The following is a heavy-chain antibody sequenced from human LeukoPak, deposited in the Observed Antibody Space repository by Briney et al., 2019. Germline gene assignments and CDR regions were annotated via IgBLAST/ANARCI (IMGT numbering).Heavy chain of an antibody. D-gene: IGHD5-12*01. CDR1: GDSISSGGYY. V-gene: IGHV4-30-2*01. CDR2: IYHSGSA. J-gene: IGHJ5*02. Sequence: SQTLSLTCTVSGDSISSGGYYWSWIRQPPGKGLEWIGYIYHSGSAYYNPSLKSRVTISIDRSKNQFSLKLSSVTAADTAVYYCARDLGYDGFDWAPWGQGTLVTVSS. CDR3: ARDLGYDGFDWAP.